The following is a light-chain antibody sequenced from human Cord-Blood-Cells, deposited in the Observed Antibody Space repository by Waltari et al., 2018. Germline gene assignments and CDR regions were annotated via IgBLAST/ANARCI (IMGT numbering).Light chain of an antibody. Sequence: QSALTQPLSVSGSPGPSFTISCTGTSSDVGGYNYVSWYQQHPGKAPKLMIYDVSKRPSGVPDRFSGSKSGNTASLTISGLQAEDEADYYCCSYAGSYTYVFGTGTKVTVL. CDR1: SSDVGGYNY. CDR3: CSYAGSYTYV. CDR2: DVS. V-gene: IGLV2-11*01. J-gene: IGLJ1*01.